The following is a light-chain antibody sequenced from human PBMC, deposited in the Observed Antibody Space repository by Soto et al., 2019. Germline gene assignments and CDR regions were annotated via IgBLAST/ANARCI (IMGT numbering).Light chain of an antibody. V-gene: IGKV1-33*01. J-gene: IGKJ3*01. CDR1: QGISSW. Sequence: DIQMTQSPSSVSASVGDRVTITCRASQGISSWLAWYQQKPGKAPKLLIYDASILEAGVPPRFSGSGSGTDFTLTISGLQPEDVATYYCQHCDYLPIFGPGTTVDFK. CDR2: DAS. CDR3: QHCDYLPI.